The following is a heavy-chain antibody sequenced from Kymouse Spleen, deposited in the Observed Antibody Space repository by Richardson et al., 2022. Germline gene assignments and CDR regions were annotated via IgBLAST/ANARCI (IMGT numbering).Heavy chain of an antibody. D-gene: IGHD3-10*01. Sequence: EVQLVESGGGLVKPGGSLRLSCAASGFTFSNAWMSWVRQAPGKGLEWVGRIKSKTDGGTTDYAAPVKGRFTISRDDSKNTLYLQMNSLKTEDTAVYYCTTDRLLWFGELLDYYYYGMDVWGQGTTVTVSS. V-gene: IGHV3-15*01. J-gene: IGHJ6*02. CDR2: IKSKTDGGTT. CDR3: TTDRLLWFGELLDYYYYGMDV. CDR1: GFTFSNAW.